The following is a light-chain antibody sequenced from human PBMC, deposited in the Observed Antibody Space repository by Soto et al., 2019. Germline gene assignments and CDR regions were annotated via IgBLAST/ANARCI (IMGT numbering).Light chain of an antibody. Sequence: EIVLTQSPATLSLSPGERATLSCRASQSVSSYLAWYQQKPGQAPRLLIYDASNRATGIPARFSGSGSGTEFTLTISSLQSEDFAVYYCQQYYNWPPITFGQGTRLEI. CDR3: QQYYNWPPIT. CDR2: DAS. CDR1: QSVSSY. V-gene: IGKV3-11*01. J-gene: IGKJ5*01.